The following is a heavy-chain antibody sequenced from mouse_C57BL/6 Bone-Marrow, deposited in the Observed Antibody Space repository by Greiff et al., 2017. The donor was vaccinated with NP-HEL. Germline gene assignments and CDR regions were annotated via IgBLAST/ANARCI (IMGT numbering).Heavy chain of an antibody. Sequence: EVMLVESGAGLVKPGGSLKLSCAASGFTFSSYAMSWVRQTPEKRLAWVAYISSGGDYIYYADTVKGRFTISRDNARNTLYLQRSSLKYEDTAMYYCTRDGDGSSSLACWGQGALVTVST. CDR3: TRDGDGSSSLAC. CDR2: ISSGGDYI. J-gene: IGHJ3*01. D-gene: IGHD1-1*01. V-gene: IGHV5-9-1*02. CDR1: GFTFSSYA.